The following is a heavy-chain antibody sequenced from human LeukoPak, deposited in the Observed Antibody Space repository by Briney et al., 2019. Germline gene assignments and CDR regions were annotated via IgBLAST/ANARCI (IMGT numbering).Heavy chain of an antibody. J-gene: IGHJ6*03. CDR2: IKQDGSEK. CDR1: GFTFSNYY. CDR3: ARRYYDILTGYRSKPYYYYYYMDV. D-gene: IGHD3-9*01. Sequence: TGGSLRLSCSASGFTFSNYYMTWVRQAPGKAREWVAFIKQDGSEKAYVDSVKGRFTISRDNAKNSLYLQMNSLRAEDTAVYYCARRYYDILTGYRSKPYYYYYYMDVWGKGTTVTVSS. V-gene: IGHV3-7*01.